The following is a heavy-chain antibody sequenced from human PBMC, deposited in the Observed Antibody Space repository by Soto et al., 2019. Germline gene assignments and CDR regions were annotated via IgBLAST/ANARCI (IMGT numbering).Heavy chain of an antibody. D-gene: IGHD2-15*01. CDR1: GGSFSGYY. J-gene: IGHJ6*02. CDR2: ITHSGTT. Sequence: PSETLSLTCAVYGGSFSGYYWSWIRQSPGKGLEWIGEITHSGTTNNNPSLKGRVTMSMDTSKNQFSLKLASVTAAAPALYYCACRKSPRITVVAAARARTYGMEVWGQGTTVTVSS. V-gene: IGHV4-34*01. CDR3: ACRKSPRITVVAAARARTYGMEV.